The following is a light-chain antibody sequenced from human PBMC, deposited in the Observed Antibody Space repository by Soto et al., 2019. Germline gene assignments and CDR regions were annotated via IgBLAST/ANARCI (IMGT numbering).Light chain of an antibody. CDR1: SSDVGGYNY. Sequence: QSVLTQPASVSESPGQSITISCTGTSSDVGGYNYVSWYQQHPGKAPKIIIFEVSNRPSGVSNRFSGSKSGNTASLTISGLQAEDEADYYCSSYSSTSTSVIFGGGTKVTVL. CDR2: EVS. V-gene: IGLV2-14*01. CDR3: SSYSSTSTSVI. J-gene: IGLJ2*01.